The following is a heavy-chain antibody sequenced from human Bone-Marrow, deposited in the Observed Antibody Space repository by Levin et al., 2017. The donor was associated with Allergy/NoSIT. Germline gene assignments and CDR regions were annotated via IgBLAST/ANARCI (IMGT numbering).Heavy chain of an antibody. D-gene: IGHD6-13*01. J-gene: IGHJ6*02. CDR2: IYCGGST. CDR1: GFTVSSNC. Sequence: GGSLRLSCAASGFTVSSNCMSWVRQAPGKGLEWVSVIYCGGSTYYADSVKGRFTISRDNSKNALYLQMNSLRAEDTAVYYCAKAAAAAGSYYYNGMDVWDQGTTVTVSS. V-gene: IGHV3-66*01. CDR3: AKAAAAAGSYYYNGMDV.